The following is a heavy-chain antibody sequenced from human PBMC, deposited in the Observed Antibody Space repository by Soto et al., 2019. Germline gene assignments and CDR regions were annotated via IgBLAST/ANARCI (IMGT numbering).Heavy chain of an antibody. CDR2: VSAYNRNT. CDR1: GYTFTNYG. V-gene: IGHV1-18*01. D-gene: IGHD2-2*01. J-gene: IGHJ4*02. Sequence: QVQLVQSGVEVKKPGASVKVSCQASGYTFTNYGITWLRQAPGQGLEWMGWVSAYNRNTNYAQRFQDRDTMTTETSTRTAYMESRNLYSDDTAIYFCARESQYEPLLYWGQGTLVTVSS. CDR3: ARESQYEPLLY.